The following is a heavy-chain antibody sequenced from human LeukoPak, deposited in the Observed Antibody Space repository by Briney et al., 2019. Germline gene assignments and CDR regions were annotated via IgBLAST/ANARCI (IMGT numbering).Heavy chain of an antibody. Sequence: GGSLRLSCAASGFTFSSYAMHWVRQAPGKGLEWVAVISYDGSNKYYADSVKGRFTISRDNSKNTLYLQMNSLRAEDTAVYYCARPRVGITIFGAFDYWGQGTLVTVSS. J-gene: IGHJ4*02. D-gene: IGHD3-3*01. CDR1: GFTFSSYA. CDR2: ISYDGSNK. V-gene: IGHV3-30*04. CDR3: ARPRVGITIFGAFDY.